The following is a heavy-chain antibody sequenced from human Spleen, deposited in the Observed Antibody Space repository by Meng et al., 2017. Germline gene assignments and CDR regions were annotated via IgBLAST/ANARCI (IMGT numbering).Heavy chain of an antibody. CDR2: INWNGGST. Sequence: GESLKISCAASGFTFSSYEMNWVRQAPGKGLEWVSRINWNGGSTGYTDSVKGRFTISRDNAKNSLYLQMNSLRAEDTSFYYCVRDDNTGPGYFFDYWGQGTLVTVSS. CDR3: VRDDNTGPGYFFDY. J-gene: IGHJ4*02. V-gene: IGHV3-20*04. CDR1: GFTFSSYE. D-gene: IGHD1-14*01.